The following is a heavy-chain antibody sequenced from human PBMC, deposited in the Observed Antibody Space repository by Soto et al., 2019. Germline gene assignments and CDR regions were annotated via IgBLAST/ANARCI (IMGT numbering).Heavy chain of an antibody. Sequence: SETLSLTCTVSGGSISSYYWSWIRQPPGKGLEWIGYIFYSGSTNYNPSLKSRVTISVDTSKTHFSLKLSSVTAADTAVYYCARRYGGAFDIWGQGTMVTVSS. V-gene: IGHV4-59*08. J-gene: IGHJ3*02. D-gene: IGHD4-17*01. CDR2: IFYSGST. CDR3: ARRYGGAFDI. CDR1: GGSISSYY.